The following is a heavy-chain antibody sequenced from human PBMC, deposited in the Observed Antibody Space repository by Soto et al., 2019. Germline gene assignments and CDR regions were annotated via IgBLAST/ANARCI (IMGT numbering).Heavy chain of an antibody. D-gene: IGHD3-16*01. CDR3: ARDRGSRNAEYFQH. Sequence: QVQLVESGGGVVQPGRSLRLSCATSGFTFSSYAMNWVRQAPGKGLEWVAVISYDGSNKYYADSVKGRFTISRDKSKNTLYLQMNSLRGEDTAVYYCARDRGSRNAEYFQHWGQGTLVPVSS. CDR1: GFTFSSYA. J-gene: IGHJ1*01. V-gene: IGHV3-30-3*01. CDR2: ISYDGSNK.